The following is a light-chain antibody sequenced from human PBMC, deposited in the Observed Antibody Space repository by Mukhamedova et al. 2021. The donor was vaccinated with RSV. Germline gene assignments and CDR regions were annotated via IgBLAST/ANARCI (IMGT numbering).Light chain of an antibody. J-gene: IGKJ2*01. CDR2: GAS. Sequence: GRATLSCRASQSVSSSYLALYQQKPGQAPRLLIYGASSTATGIPDRFNGSGSGTDFTLTISRLEPEDFAVYFCQQYGNSPRTFGQ. CDR1: QSVSSSY. V-gene: IGKV3-20*01. CDR3: QQYGNSPRT.